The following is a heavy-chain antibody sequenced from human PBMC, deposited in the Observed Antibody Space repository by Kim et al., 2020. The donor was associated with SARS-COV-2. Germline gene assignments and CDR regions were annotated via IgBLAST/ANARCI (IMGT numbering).Heavy chain of an antibody. Sequence: GGSLRLSCAAFEFIVSSNYMSWVRQAPGKGLEWVSAIYTGGITYYADSVKGRFTISRDNSKNTLYLQMNSLRPEDTAMYYCAGDPRRDILSDAFDIWGQGTMVTVSS. CDR3: AGDPRRDILSDAFDI. D-gene: IGHD2-8*02. CDR1: EFIVSSNY. CDR2: IYTGGIT. V-gene: IGHV3-53*05. J-gene: IGHJ3*02.